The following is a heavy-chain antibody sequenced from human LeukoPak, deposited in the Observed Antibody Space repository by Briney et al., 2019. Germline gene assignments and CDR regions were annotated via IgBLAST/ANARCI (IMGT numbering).Heavy chain of an antibody. CDR2: VYYSGST. CDR3: ARAILTPSGYVWHFDL. V-gene: IGHV4-31*03. J-gene: IGHJ2*01. CDR1: GGSISTGRYY. Sequence: SETLSLTCTVSGGSISTGRYYWSWIRQHPGKGLEWIGYVYYSGSTYYNSSLKSRLTISVDTSENQFSLKLSSATAADTAVYYCARAILTPSGYVWHFDLWGRGTLVTVSS. D-gene: IGHD3-3*01.